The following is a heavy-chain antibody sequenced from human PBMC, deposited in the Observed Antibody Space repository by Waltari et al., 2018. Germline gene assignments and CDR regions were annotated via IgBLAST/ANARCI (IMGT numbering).Heavy chain of an antibody. CDR3: AKGHSGSPTIFGVIYYGLEV. CDR2: ISGYIVST. CDR1: GSIFSSYA. D-gene: IGHD3-3*01. J-gene: IGHJ6*02. V-gene: IGHV3-23*01. Sequence: EVQLLESGGDLVQPGESLRLSCVASGSIFSSYAMTWVRQAPGKGLEWVSSISGYIVSTYYADSVRGRFTIFRDNSKDTVYLQMDRLRGEDGGLYFCAKGHSGSPTIFGVIYYGLEVWGQGTTVTVSS.